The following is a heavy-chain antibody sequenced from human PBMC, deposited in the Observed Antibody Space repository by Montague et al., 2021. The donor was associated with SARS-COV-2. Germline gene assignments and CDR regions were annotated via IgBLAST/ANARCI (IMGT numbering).Heavy chain of an antibody. Sequence: SLRLSCAASGFTFRNYSMRWVRQAPGKGLEWVSAISGSGGSTYYADSVKGRFTISRDNSKNTLYLQMNSLRAEDTAVYYCAKDPHYDFWSGYYLDYWGQGTMVTVSS. D-gene: IGHD3-3*01. V-gene: IGHV3-23*01. CDR1: GFTFRNYS. CDR2: ISGSGGST. J-gene: IGHJ4*02. CDR3: AKDPHYDFWSGYYLDY.